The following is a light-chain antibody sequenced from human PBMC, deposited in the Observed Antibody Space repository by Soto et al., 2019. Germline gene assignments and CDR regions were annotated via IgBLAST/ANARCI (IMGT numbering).Light chain of an antibody. CDR1: QRITTY. V-gene: IGKV1-39*01. J-gene: IGKJ2*01. Sequence: IHMTQSPSSLSASVGDSVIITCRASQRITTYLNWYQQKPEKHPKLLISTAATWQCGVPSRFSGRGSGIDFTLNITTRQHGDFSNCDCQQRYSPPYTFGQGTKLEIK. CDR3: QQRYSPPYT. CDR2: TAA.